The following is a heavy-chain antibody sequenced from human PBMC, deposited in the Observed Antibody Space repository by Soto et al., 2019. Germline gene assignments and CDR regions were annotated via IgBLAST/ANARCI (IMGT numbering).Heavy chain of an antibody. Sequence: GGSLRLSCAASGFTFSSYAMSWVRQAPGKGLEWVSAISGSGGSTYYADSVKGRFTISRDNSKNTLYLQMNSLRAEDTAVYYCAKDSRYSGYDWDLNYYYYYYMDVWGKGTTVTVSS. CDR2: ISGSGGST. V-gene: IGHV3-23*01. CDR1: GFTFSSYA. J-gene: IGHJ6*03. D-gene: IGHD5-12*01. CDR3: AKDSRYSGYDWDLNYYYYYYMDV.